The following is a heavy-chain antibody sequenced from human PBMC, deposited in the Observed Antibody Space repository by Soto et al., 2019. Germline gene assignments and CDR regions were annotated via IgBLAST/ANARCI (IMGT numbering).Heavy chain of an antibody. CDR1: DGSFSPYY. CDR2: INHSGSN. CDR3: ARGGSNDWQVAFDI. Sequence: DTLFLTCVFSDGSFSPYYYNGIRQSPGKGLEWIGEINHSGSNNYSPSLKSRVTMSLDTSKNQFSLKLTSVTAADTAVYYCARGGSNDWQVAFDIWGQGTMVT. V-gene: IGHV4-34*01. D-gene: IGHD3-9*01. J-gene: IGHJ3*02.